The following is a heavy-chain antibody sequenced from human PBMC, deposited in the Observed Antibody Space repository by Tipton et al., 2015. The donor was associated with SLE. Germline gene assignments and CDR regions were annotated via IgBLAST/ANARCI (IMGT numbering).Heavy chain of an antibody. Sequence: TLSLTCTVSGGSISYDYWSWIRQSAGKGLEWIGRIYSSGSKDYNPSLKSRLSMSLDASTNQVSLRLSSVTAADTAVYYCARGSGGEYVRYFDVWGRGNLVTVSS. CDR3: ARGSGGEYVRYFDV. CDR2: IYSSGSK. V-gene: IGHV4-4*07. J-gene: IGHJ2*01. D-gene: IGHD4-17*01. CDR1: GGSISYDY.